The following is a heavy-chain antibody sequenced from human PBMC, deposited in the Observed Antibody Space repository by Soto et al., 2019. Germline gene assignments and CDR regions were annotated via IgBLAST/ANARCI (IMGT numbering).Heavy chain of an antibody. CDR1: GFSLSTSGVG. V-gene: IGHV2-5*02. Sequence: QITLKESGPTLVKPTQTLTLTCTFSGFSLSTSGVGVGWIRQPPGKALEWLALIYWDDDKRYSTFLRSRLTITKDTSKNQVVLTLTKLDTVDTATYYCARGGWTTYYSPFFDYWGQGTLVTVSS. J-gene: IGHJ4*02. CDR3: ARGGWTTYYSPFFDY. D-gene: IGHD3-10*01. CDR2: IYWDDDK.